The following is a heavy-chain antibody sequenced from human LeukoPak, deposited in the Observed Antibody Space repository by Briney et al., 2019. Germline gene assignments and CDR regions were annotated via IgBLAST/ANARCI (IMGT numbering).Heavy chain of an antibody. CDR2: INWNGGST. D-gene: IGHD6-19*01. Sequence: GGSLRLSCAASGFTFDDYGLSWVRQAPGKGLEWVSTINWNGGSTGYADSVKGRFTISRDNAKNSLYLQTNSLRAEDTALYYCARVSDISVAAYFDYWGQGTLVTVSS. CDR3: ARVSDISVAAYFDY. V-gene: IGHV3-20*04. J-gene: IGHJ4*02. CDR1: GFTFDDYG.